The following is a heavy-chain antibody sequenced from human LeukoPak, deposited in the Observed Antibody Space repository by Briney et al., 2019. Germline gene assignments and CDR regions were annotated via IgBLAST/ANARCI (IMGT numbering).Heavy chain of an antibody. Sequence: GGSLRLSCAASGFTFSSYAMHWVRQAPGRGLEYVSAISSNGGSTYYANSVKGRFTISRDNSKNTLYLQMGSLRAEDMAVYYCARASGYYDSSGYYDYWGQGTLVTVSS. CDR2: ISSNGGST. CDR3: ARASGYYDSSGYYDY. CDR1: GFTFSSYA. V-gene: IGHV3-64*01. J-gene: IGHJ4*02. D-gene: IGHD3-22*01.